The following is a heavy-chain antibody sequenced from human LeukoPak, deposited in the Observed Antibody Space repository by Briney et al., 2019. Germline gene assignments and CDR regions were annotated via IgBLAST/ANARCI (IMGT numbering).Heavy chain of an antibody. CDR3: AKADRVSPFDY. D-gene: IGHD1-14*01. J-gene: IGHJ4*02. Sequence: GRSLRLSCAASGFTFSSYGMHWVRQAPGKGLEWVAVIWYDGSNKYYADSVKGRFTISGDNSKNTLYLQMDSLRAEDTAVYYCAKADRVSPFDYWGQGTLVTVSS. CDR1: GFTFSSYG. CDR2: IWYDGSNK. V-gene: IGHV3-33*06.